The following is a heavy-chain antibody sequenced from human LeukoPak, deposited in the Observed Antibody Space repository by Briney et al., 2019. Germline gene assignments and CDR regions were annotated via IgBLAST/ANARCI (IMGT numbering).Heavy chain of an antibody. J-gene: IGHJ4*02. D-gene: IGHD3-16*01. V-gene: IGHV4-61*02. CDR1: GVSITSGSYY. Sequence: PQTLSLTCSVSGVSITSGSYYWGWIRQSAGRGLEWIGRVHSSGDIYHNAAFRSRAAVSGDASKNQFSLQLNSVTAADTAVYYCARGASPKDAVFFDYWGQGALITVSS. CDR3: ARGASPKDAVFFDY. CDR2: VHSSGDI.